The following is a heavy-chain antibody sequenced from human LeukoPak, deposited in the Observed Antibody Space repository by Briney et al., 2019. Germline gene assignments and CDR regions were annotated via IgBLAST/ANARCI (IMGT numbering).Heavy chain of an antibody. CDR3: ARGGGLDTRDWFAG. Sequence: SETLSLTYTVYGGSISSGSYYWSWIRQPAGKGLEWFGCIYTSGSTNYNPSLKSRVTISVDTSKNQSALKLSSGPAAAAAVYYCARGGGLDTRDWFAGCRQGRSVTVS. CDR1: GGSISSGSYY. CDR2: IYTSGST. D-gene: IGHD5-18*01. J-gene: IGHJ5*02. V-gene: IGHV4-61*02.